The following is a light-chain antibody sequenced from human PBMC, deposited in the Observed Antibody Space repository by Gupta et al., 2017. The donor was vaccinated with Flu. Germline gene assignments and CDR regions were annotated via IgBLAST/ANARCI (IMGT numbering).Light chain of an antibody. J-gene: IGKJ2*01. CDR2: WAS. CDR3: QHDDSSPYT. V-gene: IGKV4-1*01. Sequence: SLGERATINCKSSQTSLYSSKNKNYLTWYQQKPGQPPKLLIYWASTRASGVPDRFSGSGSVTDFTLTISSLQAEDVAVYYCQHDDSSPYTFGQGTKVEIK. CDR1: QTSLYSSKNKNY.